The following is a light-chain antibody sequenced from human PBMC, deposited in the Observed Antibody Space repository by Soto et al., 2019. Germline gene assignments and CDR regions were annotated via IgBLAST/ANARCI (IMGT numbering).Light chain of an antibody. Sequence: DIQMKQSPSSLSASVGDRVTITCRASQCINNYLNWYQQKVGRAPKLLIYAASSLQSGGPSRFSGSGSGTDFTLTISSLQPEDFQTYYCRQSYRTQLTFGVGPKVEIK. CDR3: RQSYRTQLT. V-gene: IGKV1-39*01. CDR1: QCINNY. J-gene: IGKJ4*01. CDR2: AAS.